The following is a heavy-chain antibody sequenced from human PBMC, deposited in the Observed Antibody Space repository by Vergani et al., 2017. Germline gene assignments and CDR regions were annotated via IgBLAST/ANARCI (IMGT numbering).Heavy chain of an antibody. CDR2: IYSGGST. D-gene: IGHD6-6*01. V-gene: IGHV3-66*02. J-gene: IGHJ6*02. CDR1: GFTVSSNY. CDR3: ARDRGSSSFNNYGMDV. Sequence: EVQLVESGGGLVQPGGSLRLSCAASGFTVSSNYMSWVRQAPGKGLEWVSVIYSGGSTYYADSVKGRFTISRDKSKNTLYLQMNSLRAEDTAVYYCARDRGSSSFNNYGMDVWGQGTTVTVSS.